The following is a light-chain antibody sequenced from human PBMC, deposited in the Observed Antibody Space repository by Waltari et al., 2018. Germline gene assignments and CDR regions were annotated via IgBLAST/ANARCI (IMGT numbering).Light chain of an antibody. V-gene: IGLV2-14*03. Sequence: QSALTQPASVSASPGQSITISCTGTSSDAGAYNYVSWYQQHSGKAPKLIIFGVSDRPSGVSNRFSASKSSNTASLTISGLQAEDEADYYCASFTNTNTWVFGGGTKVTVL. CDR2: GVS. J-gene: IGLJ3*02. CDR1: SSDAGAYNY. CDR3: ASFTNTNTWV.